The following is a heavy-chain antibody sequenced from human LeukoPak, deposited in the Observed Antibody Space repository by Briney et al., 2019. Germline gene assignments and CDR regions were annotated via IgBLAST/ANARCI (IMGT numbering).Heavy chain of an antibody. D-gene: IGHD3-22*01. Sequence: GGSLRLSCAASGFTFSTYAMSWVRQAPGKGLEWVSGLSGSGSSAYYADSVKGRFTISRDNSKNTLYLQMNSLRAEDTAVYYCAKVHYYDSSGYYYYYYGMDVWGQGTTVTVSS. CDR3: AKVHYYDSSGYYYYYYGMDV. V-gene: IGHV3-23*01. CDR2: LSGSGSSA. CDR1: GFTFSTYA. J-gene: IGHJ6*02.